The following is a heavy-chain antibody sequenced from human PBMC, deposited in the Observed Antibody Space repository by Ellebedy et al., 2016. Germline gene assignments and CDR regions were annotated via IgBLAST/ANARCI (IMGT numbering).Heavy chain of an antibody. D-gene: IGHD3-10*01. CDR2: ISAYNGNT. CDR1: GYTFTSYG. CDR3: ARDAYYYGSGSSDY. Sequence: ASVKVSCXASGYTFTSYGISWVRQAPGQGLEWMGWISAYNGNTNYAQKLQGRVTMTTDTSTSTAYMELRSLRSDDTAVYYCARDAYYYGSGSSDYWGQGTLVTVSS. J-gene: IGHJ4*02. V-gene: IGHV1-18*01.